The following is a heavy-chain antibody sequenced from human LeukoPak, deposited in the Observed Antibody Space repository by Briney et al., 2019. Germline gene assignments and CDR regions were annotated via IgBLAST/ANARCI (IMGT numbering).Heavy chain of an antibody. V-gene: IGHV3-30*02. D-gene: IGHD1-1*01. J-gene: IGHJ5*02. CDR2: IRYDGSNE. Sequence: GGSLRLSCAASGFTFSNYGMHWVRQAPGKGLEWVSFIRYDGSNEYYADPVKGRFTISRDNSKNTLYLQMNSLRGDDSAVYFCANDLGTGTTGGTRFDPWGQGTLVTVSS. CDR1: GFTFSNYG. CDR3: ANDLGTGTTGGTRFDP.